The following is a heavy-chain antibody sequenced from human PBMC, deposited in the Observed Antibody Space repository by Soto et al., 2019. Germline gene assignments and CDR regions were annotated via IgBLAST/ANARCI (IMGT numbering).Heavy chain of an antibody. V-gene: IGHV4-59*01. Sequence: PSETLSLSCAVSGGSISSYYWGWIRQPPGKGLEWIGYIYYSGSTNYNPSLKSRVTISVDTSKNQFSLKVSSVTAADTAVYYCARHMTTLTTFDYXGQGTMVTVS. D-gene: IGHD4-17*01. CDR3: ARHMTTLTTFDY. J-gene: IGHJ4*02. CDR1: GGSISSYY. CDR2: IYYSGST.